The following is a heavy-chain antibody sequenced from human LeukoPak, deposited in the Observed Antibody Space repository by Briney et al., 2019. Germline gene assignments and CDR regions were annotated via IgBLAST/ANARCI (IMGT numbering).Heavy chain of an antibody. D-gene: IGHD2-2*01. CDR1: GYTFTSYG. V-gene: IGHV1-18*01. Sequence: VASVKVSCKASGYTFTSYGMSWVRQAPGQGLEWMGWISAYSGNTNYAQKLQGSVTMTTDTSTSTAYMELRSLRSDDTAVYYCARIAQYCSSTSCYRGFNWFDPWGQGTLVTVSS. CDR2: ISAYSGNT. J-gene: IGHJ5*02. CDR3: ARIAQYCSSTSCYRGFNWFDP.